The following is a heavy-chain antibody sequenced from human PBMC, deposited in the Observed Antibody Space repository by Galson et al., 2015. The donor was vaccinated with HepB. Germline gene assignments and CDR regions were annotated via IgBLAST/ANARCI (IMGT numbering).Heavy chain of an antibody. V-gene: IGHV3-48*03. CDR2: ISSSGSTI. J-gene: IGHJ4*02. CDR1: GFTFSSYE. Sequence: SLRLSCAASGFTFSSYEMNWVRQAPGKGLEWVSYISSSGSTIYYADSVKGRFTISRDNAKNSLYLQMNSLRAEDTAVYYCAGALLTGDYFGYWGQGTLVTVSS. D-gene: IGHD1-20*01. CDR3: AGALLTGDYFGY.